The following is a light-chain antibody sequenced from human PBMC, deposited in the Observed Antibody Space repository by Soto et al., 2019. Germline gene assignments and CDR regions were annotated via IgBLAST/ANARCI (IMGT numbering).Light chain of an antibody. CDR2: EVS. J-gene: IGLJ2*01. Sequence: QSALTQPPSASGSPGQSVTISCTGTSIDVGGYNFVSWYQQHPGKAPKLLIYEVSKRPSGVPDRFSGSKSDNTASLTVSGLQAEDEDDYYCSSFAGGNNLLFGGGTKLTVL. CDR1: SIDVGGYNF. V-gene: IGLV2-8*01. CDR3: SSFAGGNNLL.